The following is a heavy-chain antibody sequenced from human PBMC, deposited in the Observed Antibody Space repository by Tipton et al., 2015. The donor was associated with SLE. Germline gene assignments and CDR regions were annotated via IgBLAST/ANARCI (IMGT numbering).Heavy chain of an antibody. CDR3: ARDSAVNFWYFDL. CDR2: IYQSGLT. CDR1: GGSVGSYY. V-gene: IGHV4-59*02. J-gene: IGHJ2*01. Sequence: TLSLTCDVSGGSVGSYYWSWVRQIPGKGLEWIGYIYQSGLTALNPSLESRITLSIDTSRNQFSLKLTSMSAADTAVYYCARDSAVNFWYFDLWGRGTLVTVSS.